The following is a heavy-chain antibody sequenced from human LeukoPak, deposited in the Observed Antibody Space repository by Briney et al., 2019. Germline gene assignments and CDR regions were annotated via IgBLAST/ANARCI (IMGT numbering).Heavy chain of an antibody. CDR3: AKDRNYDSSGYFAY. D-gene: IGHD3-22*01. CDR2: ISWNSGSI. CDR1: GLTFSSYA. V-gene: IGHV3-9*01. Sequence: PGRSLRLSCAASGLTFSSYAMHWVRQAPGKGLEWVSGISWNSGSIGYADSVKGRFTISRDNAKNSLYLQMNSLRAEDTALYYCAKDRNYDSSGYFAYWGQGTLVTVSS. J-gene: IGHJ4*02.